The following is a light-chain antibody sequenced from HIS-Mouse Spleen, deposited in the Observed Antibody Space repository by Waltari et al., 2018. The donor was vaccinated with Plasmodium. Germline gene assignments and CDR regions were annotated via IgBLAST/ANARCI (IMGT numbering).Light chain of an antibody. CDR3: GTWDSSLSAGVV. Sequence: QSVLTQPPSVSAAPGQKVTISCSGSSPNIGNNYVTWYQQLPGTAPKLLIYDNNKRPLGIPDRFSGSKSGTSATLGITGLQTGDEADYYCGTWDSSLSAGVVFGGGTKLTVL. CDR2: DNN. V-gene: IGLV1-51*01. J-gene: IGLJ2*01. CDR1: SPNIGNNY.